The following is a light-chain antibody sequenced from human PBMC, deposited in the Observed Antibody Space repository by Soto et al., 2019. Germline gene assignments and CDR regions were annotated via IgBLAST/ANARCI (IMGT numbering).Light chain of an antibody. J-gene: IGKJ5*01. CDR1: QDISSY. Sequence: DIQLTQSPSFLSASVGDRVTITCRASQDISSYLAWYQQKPGKAPNLLIYAASTLQSGVPSWFSGSGSGTEFTLTISSLQPEDFATYFCQQLNSYPITFGQGTRLQIK. CDR3: QQLNSYPIT. V-gene: IGKV1-9*01. CDR2: AAS.